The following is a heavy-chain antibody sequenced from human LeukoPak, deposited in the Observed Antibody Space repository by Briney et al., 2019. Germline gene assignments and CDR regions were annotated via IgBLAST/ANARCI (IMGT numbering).Heavy chain of an antibody. Sequence: GGSLRLSCATSGFSFTDHPMNWVRQAPGKGLEWISNIRTTAEGAKYAYYADSVKGRVTISRDDGKNTLYLHMNSLRDDDTVFYYAETGLRYAFDYWGQGILVTVSS. D-gene: IGHD3-9*01. CDR3: ETGLRYAFDY. CDR1: GFSFTDHP. V-gene: IGHV3-48*02. J-gene: IGHJ4*02. CDR2: IRTTAEGAKYA.